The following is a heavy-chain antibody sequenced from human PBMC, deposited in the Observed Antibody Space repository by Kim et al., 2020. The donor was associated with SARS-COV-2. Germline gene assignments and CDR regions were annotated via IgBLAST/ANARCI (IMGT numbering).Heavy chain of an antibody. J-gene: IGHJ4*02. Sequence: GGSLRLSCAASGFTFSSYWMSWFRQAPGKGLEWVANIKRDGSEKYYVDSLKGRFTISRDNAKNSLYLQMNSLRAEDTAVYYCARDLGFCVEFWGQGTLVTVSS. CDR2: IKRDGSEK. CDR3: ARDLGFCVEF. V-gene: IGHV3-7*01. CDR1: GFTFSSYW. D-gene: IGHD3-10*01.